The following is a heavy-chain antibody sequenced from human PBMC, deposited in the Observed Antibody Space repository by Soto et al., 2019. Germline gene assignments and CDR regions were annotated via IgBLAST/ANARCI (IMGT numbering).Heavy chain of an antibody. V-gene: IGHV3-33*01. J-gene: IGHJ3*01. CDR3: ARDRDYYDNSGYALDL. Sequence: QVQLVESGGGVVQPGTSLRLSCAASGFSFSSYGMHWVRQAPGKGLEWVAVIWYDGSNEDYADSVKGRFAISRDNSKNTLYMQMNSLRADDTAVYYCARDRDYYDNSGYALDLWGQGTVVTVSS. CDR1: GFSFSSYG. CDR2: IWYDGSNE. D-gene: IGHD3-22*01.